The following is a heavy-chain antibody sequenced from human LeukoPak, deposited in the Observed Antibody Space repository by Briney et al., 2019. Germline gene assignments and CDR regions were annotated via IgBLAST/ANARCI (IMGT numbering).Heavy chain of an antibody. V-gene: IGHV3-74*01. Sequence: PGGSLSLSCAASGLSFSTSWMHGARLAPGGGRVWVSRIHSDGTPTIHAHSVKGRLTISRDNTKNTLYLQMNSLRGEDTAVYYFVRDRYYVMDVWGKGTTVTVSS. CDR2: IHSDGTPT. CDR3: VRDRYYVMDV. D-gene: IGHD3-10*02. CDR1: GLSFSTSW. J-gene: IGHJ6*03.